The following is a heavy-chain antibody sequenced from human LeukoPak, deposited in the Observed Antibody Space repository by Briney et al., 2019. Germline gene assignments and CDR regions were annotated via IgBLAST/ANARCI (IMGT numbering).Heavy chain of an antibody. CDR2: IIPIFDAT. V-gene: IGHV1-69*05. Sequence: SVKVSCKASGGTFSRYVLSWVRQAPGQGLEWMGGIIPIFDATNYAQKFQGRVTITTDESTSTAYMELSSLRSEDTAVYYCARNGDPSNYYYYYYMDVWGKGTTVTVSS. CDR3: ARNGDPSNYYYYYYMDV. D-gene: IGHD4-17*01. CDR1: GGTFSRYV. J-gene: IGHJ6*03.